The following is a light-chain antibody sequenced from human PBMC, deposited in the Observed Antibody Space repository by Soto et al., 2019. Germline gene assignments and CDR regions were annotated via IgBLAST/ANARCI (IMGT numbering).Light chain of an antibody. Sequence: EIVMTQSPATLSVSPGERATLSCRASQSVSSNLAWYQQKPGQAPRLLTYGASTRATGIPARFSGSGSGTEFTLTISSLQSEDFGVYYCQQFGSSIPHTFGQGTKLEIK. CDR3: QQFGSSIPHT. J-gene: IGKJ2*01. V-gene: IGKV3-15*01. CDR2: GAS. CDR1: QSVSSN.